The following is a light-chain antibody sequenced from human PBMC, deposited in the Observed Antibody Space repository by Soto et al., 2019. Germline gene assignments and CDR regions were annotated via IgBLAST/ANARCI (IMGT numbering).Light chain of an antibody. Sequence: EIVSTQSPGTLSLSPGERATLSCRAIQSVAGSYLAWYQQKPGQAPRLLIYGASGRATGIPDRFGGGGSGTDFTLTISRLEPEDFAVYYCQQYGSSPLWTFGQGTNVDI. CDR1: QSVAGSY. CDR2: GAS. J-gene: IGKJ1*01. V-gene: IGKV3-20*01. CDR3: QQYGSSPLWT.